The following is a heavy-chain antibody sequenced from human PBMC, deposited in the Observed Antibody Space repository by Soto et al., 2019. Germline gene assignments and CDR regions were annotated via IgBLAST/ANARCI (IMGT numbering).Heavy chain of an antibody. V-gene: IGHV4-39*01. J-gene: IGHJ4*02. CDR1: GGSISSSSYY. CDR2: IYYSGST. D-gene: IGHD2-15*01. Sequence: QLQLQESGPGLVKPSETLSLTCTVSGGSISSSSYYWGWIRQPPGKGLEWIGSIYYSGSTYYNPSLKSRVTISVDTSKNQFSLKLSSVTATDTAVYYCASCPIVVVVAAIPDYFDYCGQGTLVTVSS. CDR3: ASCPIVVVVAAIPDYFDY.